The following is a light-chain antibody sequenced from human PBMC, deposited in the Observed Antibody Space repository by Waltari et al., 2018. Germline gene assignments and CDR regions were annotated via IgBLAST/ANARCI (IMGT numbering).Light chain of an antibody. CDR3: CSYAGRSTWV. CDR1: STDLGDYNY. Sequence: QSALTQPASVSGSPRQSITIPCTGASTDLGDYNYVSWYQQIPGKAPKVIIYDVTKRPSGVSNRFSGSKSGNSASLSISGLQAEDEAHYYCCSYAGRSTWVFGGGTKVTVL. CDR2: DVT. J-gene: IGLJ3*02. V-gene: IGLV2-14*03.